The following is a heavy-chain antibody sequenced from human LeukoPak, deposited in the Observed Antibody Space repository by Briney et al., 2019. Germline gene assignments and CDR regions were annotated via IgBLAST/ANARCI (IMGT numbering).Heavy chain of an antibody. CDR1: GFIFSSYW. Sequence: GGSLRLSCAASGFIFSSYWMSWVRQAPGKGLEWVANIKQDGSEEYYVDSVKGRFTISRDNAKNTLYLQMNSLRAEDTAVYYCARAYYYGSGSYYNPIDYWGQGTLVTVSS. V-gene: IGHV3-7*04. CDR3: ARAYYYGSGSYYNPIDY. D-gene: IGHD3-10*01. CDR2: IKQDGSEE. J-gene: IGHJ4*02.